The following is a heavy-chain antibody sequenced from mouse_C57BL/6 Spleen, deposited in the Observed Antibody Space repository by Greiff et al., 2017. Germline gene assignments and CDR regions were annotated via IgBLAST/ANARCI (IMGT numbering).Heavy chain of an antibody. V-gene: IGHV1-80*01. Sequence: QVQLQQSGAELVKPGASVKISCKASGYAFSSYWMNWVKQRPGKGLEWIGQIYPGDGDTNYNGKFKGKATLTADKSSSTAYMQLSSLTSEDSAVYFCAQGYYGSSDIDYWGQGTTLTVSS. CDR2: IYPGDGDT. J-gene: IGHJ2*01. CDR3: AQGYYGSSDIDY. CDR1: GYAFSSYW. D-gene: IGHD1-1*01.